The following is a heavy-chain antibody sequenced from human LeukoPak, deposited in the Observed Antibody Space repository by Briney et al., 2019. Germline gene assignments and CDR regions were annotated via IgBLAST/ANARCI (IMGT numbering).Heavy chain of an antibody. V-gene: IGHV4-39*01. D-gene: IGHD2-15*01. Sequence: AETLSHNSTIYGGSIIRSSPHWGWIRNSPTEGLAWVVSMYYSRNTDYNPSLKSRLTISVDTSNNQFSLRLTSVTAADMGVYYCARLLGRVVASYYYYYYVDVWGKGSTVTVSS. J-gene: IGHJ6*03. CDR1: GGSIIRSSPH. CDR3: ARLLGRVVASYYYYYYVDV. CDR2: MYYSRNT.